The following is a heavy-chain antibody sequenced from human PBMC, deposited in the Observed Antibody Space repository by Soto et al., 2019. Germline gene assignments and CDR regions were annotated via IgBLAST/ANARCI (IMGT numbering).Heavy chain of an antibody. CDR3: AKDYARSCGSWFFDY. D-gene: IGHD2-15*01. V-gene: IGHV3-23*01. CDR1: GFTFSSYA. J-gene: IGHJ4*02. CDR2: LSGSGGST. Sequence: EVQLLESGGGMVQPGGSLRLSCADSGFTFSSYAMSWVRQSPGKGLEWVSALSGSGGSTYYADSVKGRFTISRANPKNTRYMQMNSLRAEDTAVYDCAKDYARSCGSWFFDYWVQGTLVTVSS.